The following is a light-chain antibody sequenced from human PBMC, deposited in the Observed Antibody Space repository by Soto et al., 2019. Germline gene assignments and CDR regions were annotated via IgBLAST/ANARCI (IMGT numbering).Light chain of an antibody. CDR2: DAS. J-gene: IGKJ4*01. CDR3: QQYNDWPPFT. CDR1: QSIRTN. Sequence: EIMMTQSPATVSVSPGEIATLSCRASQSIRTNVAWYQQTPGQALMLLIYDASTRATGLSSRFSASGSVTEFTLTISSLQSEDVALYYCQQYNDWPPFTFGGGTRLEI. V-gene: IGKV3-15*01.